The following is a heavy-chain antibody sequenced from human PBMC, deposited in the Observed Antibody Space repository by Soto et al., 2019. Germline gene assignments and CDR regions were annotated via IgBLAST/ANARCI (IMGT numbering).Heavy chain of an antibody. CDR2: IYGGGNGP. V-gene: IGHV3-23*01. Sequence: VQVLESGGGLVQPGGSLRLSCAATGFTFSDFAMSWVRQAPGKGLEWVSRIYGGGNGPHYADSVKGRVTISRDNSKNTLYLQMNSLRAEDTAVYYCAKMEGMDPWAYSFDYWGQGTLVTASS. J-gene: IGHJ4*02. CDR3: AKMEGMDPWAYSFDY. CDR1: GFTFSDFA. D-gene: IGHD2-2*03.